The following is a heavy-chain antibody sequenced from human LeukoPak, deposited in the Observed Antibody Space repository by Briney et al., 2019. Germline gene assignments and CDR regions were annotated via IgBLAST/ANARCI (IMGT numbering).Heavy chain of an antibody. V-gene: IGHV1-69*13. J-gene: IGHJ4*02. CDR2: IIPVFNTA. CDR1: GGTFSSYA. CDR3: ARDSISGSYVHYDN. Sequence: SVKVSCKASGGTFSSYAISWVRQAPGQGLEWMGGIIPVFNTADQAQKFQDRVTITADESTSTAYMELRSLRSDDTAVYYCARDSISGSYVHYDNWGQGTLVTVSS. D-gene: IGHD1-26*01.